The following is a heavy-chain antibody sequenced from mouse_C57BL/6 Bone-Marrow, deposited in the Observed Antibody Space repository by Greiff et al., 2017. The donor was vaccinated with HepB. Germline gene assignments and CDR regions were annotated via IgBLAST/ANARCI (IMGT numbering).Heavy chain of an antibody. Sequence: EVKVVESGGGLVQPGGSLKLSCAASGFTFSDYYMYWVRQTPEKRLEWVAYISNGGGSTYYPDTVKGRFTISRDNAKNTLYLQMSRLKSEDTAMYYCARQITTVPLDWYFDVWGTGTTVTVSS. CDR1: GFTFSDYY. V-gene: IGHV5-12*01. J-gene: IGHJ1*03. D-gene: IGHD1-1*01. CDR3: ARQITTVPLDWYFDV. CDR2: ISNGGGST.